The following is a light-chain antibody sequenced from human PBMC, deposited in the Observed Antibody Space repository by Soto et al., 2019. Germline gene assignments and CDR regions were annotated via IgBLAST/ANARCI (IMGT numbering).Light chain of an antibody. V-gene: IGLV2-14*01. Sequence: QSALTQPASVSGSPGQSFTISCTGLSSDVGDYNYVSWYQQYPGKAPKLMIYDVRYRPSWVSNRFSGSKSGNTASLTISGLQAEDEADYYCSSYTSIDTVVFGGGTKLTVL. CDR1: SSDVGDYNY. J-gene: IGLJ2*01. CDR2: DVR. CDR3: SSYTSIDTVV.